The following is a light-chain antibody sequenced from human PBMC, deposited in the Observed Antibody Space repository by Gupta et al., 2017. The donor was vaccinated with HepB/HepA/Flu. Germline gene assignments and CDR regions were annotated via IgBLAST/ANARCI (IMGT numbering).Light chain of an antibody. Sequence: DIQIAHSPSSLSASVGDRVTITCRASQCINTYLSWFQQKPGKAPKSLLYGVSSLQSGVPSRFSGSGSGTDFTLTISSLQPEDSATYYCQHYHSDPRTFGRGTKVEI. CDR3: QHYHSDPRT. CDR1: QCINTY. V-gene: IGKV1-16*01. CDR2: GVS. J-gene: IGKJ4*02.